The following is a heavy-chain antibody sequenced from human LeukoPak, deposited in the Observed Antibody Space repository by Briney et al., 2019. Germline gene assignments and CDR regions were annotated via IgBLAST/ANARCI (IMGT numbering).Heavy chain of an antibody. J-gene: IGHJ4*02. CDR3: AKAQRGVATTNYFDY. D-gene: IGHD5-24*01. V-gene: IGHV3-48*03. CDR1: GFTFSSYE. Sequence: PGGSLRLSCAASGFTFSSYEMNWVRQAPGKGLEWVSYISSSGDIIFYADSVKGRFTISRDNAENSLYLQMNSLRAEDTAIYYCAKAQRGVATTNYFDYWGQGTLVTLSS. CDR2: ISSSGDII.